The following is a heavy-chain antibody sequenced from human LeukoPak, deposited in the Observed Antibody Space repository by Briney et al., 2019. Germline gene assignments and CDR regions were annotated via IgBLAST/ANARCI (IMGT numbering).Heavy chain of an antibody. J-gene: IGHJ6*03. D-gene: IGHD1-26*01. CDR2: IYSGGST. CDR1: GFTVSSNY. CDR3: ERDPYSGNYGAYYYYYMDV. V-gene: IGHV3-66*01. Sequence: RWSLRLYCAASGFTVSSNYMSWVRQAPGKGREWVSVIYSGGSTYYADSVEGRFTISRDNGKNSVYLQMNSLRPEEKAVYYCERDPYSGNYGAYYYYYMDVWGKGTTVTISS.